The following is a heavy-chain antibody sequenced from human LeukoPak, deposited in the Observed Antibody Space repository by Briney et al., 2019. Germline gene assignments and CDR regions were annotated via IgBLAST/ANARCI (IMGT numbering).Heavy chain of an antibody. CDR1: GGSISSGGYS. V-gene: IGHV4-30-2*01. D-gene: IGHD3-16*01. Sequence: SETLSLTCAVSGGSISSGGYSWSWIRQPPGKGLEWIGYIYHSGSTYYNPSLKSRVTISVDRSKNQFSLKLSSVTAADTAVYYCARTTVRGAILGWFDPWGQGTLVTVSS. CDR3: ARTTVRGAILGWFDP. CDR2: IYHSGST. J-gene: IGHJ5*02.